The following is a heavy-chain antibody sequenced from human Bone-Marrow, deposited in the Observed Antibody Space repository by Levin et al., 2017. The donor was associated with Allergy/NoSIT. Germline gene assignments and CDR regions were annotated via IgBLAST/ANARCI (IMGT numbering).Heavy chain of an antibody. Sequence: LSLPFSFSFFSLLIIPLWSWVRQPPGKGLEWIGEIHHSGSTNYNPSLRSRIDISVDKFNNQFSLRLSSVTAADTAVYYCARGVESSSWYHWFDPWGQGTLVTVSS. D-gene: IGHD6-13*01. J-gene: IGHJ5*02. CDR1: FFSLLIIPL. V-gene: IGHV4-4*02. CDR3: ARGVESSSWYHWFDP. CDR2: IHHSGST.